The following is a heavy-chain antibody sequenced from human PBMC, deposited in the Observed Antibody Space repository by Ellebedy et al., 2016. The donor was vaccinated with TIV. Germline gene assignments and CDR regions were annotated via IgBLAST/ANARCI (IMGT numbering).Heavy chain of an antibody. V-gene: IGHV3-23*01. CDR3: AKSPRDDYGGNSGFDAFDI. J-gene: IGHJ3*02. CDR2: ISGSGGST. Sequence: PGGSLRLSCAASGFTFSSYAMSWVRQAPGKGLEWVSAISGSGGSTYYADSVKVRSTISRDNSKNTLYLQMNSLRAEDTAVYYCAKSPRDDYGGNSGFDAFDIWGQGTMVTVSS. CDR1: GFTFSSYA. D-gene: IGHD4-23*01.